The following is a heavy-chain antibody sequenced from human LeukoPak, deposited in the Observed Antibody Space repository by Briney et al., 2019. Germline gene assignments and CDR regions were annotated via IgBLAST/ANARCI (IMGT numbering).Heavy chain of an antibody. D-gene: IGHD4-17*01. Sequence: PGGSLRLSCTTSKFNFNSYGMTWVRQAPGKGLEWVSSISGSGGNTQYAASVQGRLTISRDNSKNTLYLQMNSLRAEDTAVYYCAKDPNGDYIGAFDIWGQGTMVTVSS. CDR2: ISGSGGNT. V-gene: IGHV3-23*01. CDR1: KFNFNSYG. CDR3: AKDPNGDYIGAFDI. J-gene: IGHJ3*02.